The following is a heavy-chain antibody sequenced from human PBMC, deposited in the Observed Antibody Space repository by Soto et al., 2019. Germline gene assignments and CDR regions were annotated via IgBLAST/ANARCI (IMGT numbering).Heavy chain of an antibody. CDR3: ARDECPSGWYIGYYFDQ. V-gene: IGHV3-23*01. CDR1: GFIFSGYA. CDR2: ISGSDGTT. Sequence: EVQLLESGGGLVQPGGSLRLSCATSGFIFSGYAMTWVRQAPGKGLEWVSSISGSDGTTSYADSVKGRFTISRDKSKNTLYLQRNSLRAEAAAVYYCARDECPSGWYIGYYFDQWGQGTLVTVSS. J-gene: IGHJ4*02. D-gene: IGHD6-19*01.